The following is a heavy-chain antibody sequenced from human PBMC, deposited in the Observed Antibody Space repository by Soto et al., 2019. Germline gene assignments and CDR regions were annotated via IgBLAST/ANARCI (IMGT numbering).Heavy chain of an antibody. CDR1: GFSLSTSGVG. D-gene: IGHD5-18*01. CDR3: ALYRYGEFDY. V-gene: IGHV2-5*02. Sequence: QITLKESGPTLVKPTQTLTLTCTFSGFSLSTSGVGMGWIRQPPGKALEWLALIYWDDDKRYSPSLKSRLTITKGTSINQVVLTMTNMDPVDTSTYYCALYRYGEFDYWGQGTLVTVSS. J-gene: IGHJ4*02. CDR2: IYWDDDK.